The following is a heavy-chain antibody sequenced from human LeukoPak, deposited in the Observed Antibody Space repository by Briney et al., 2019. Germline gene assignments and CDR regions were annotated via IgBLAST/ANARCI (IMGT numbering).Heavy chain of an antibody. CDR2: IYYSGST. J-gene: IGHJ4*02. V-gene: IGHV4-31*03. CDR3: ATRSPYYYDSSGYYYNT. D-gene: IGHD3-22*01. CDR1: GGSISSGGYY. Sequence: SSETLSLTGTVSGGSISSGGYYWSWIRQHPGKGLEWIGYIYYSGSTYHNPALKRRVTISVDTSKNQFSLKLSSVTAADPAVYYCATRSPYYYDSSGYYYNTWGPGTPVTVSS.